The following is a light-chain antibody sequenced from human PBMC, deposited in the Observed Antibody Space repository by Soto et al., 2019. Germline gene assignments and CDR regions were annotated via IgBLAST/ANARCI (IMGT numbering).Light chain of an antibody. CDR1: QSVNSN. CDR2: GAS. V-gene: IGKV3-15*01. J-gene: IGKJ2*03. CDR3: QQYNDWPSWYS. Sequence: EIVMTQSPATLSVPPGGRATLSCRASQSVNSNLAWYQQKPGQAPRLLIYGASTRATGIPARFHGSGSGTDFTLTISSLQSEDFAVYYCQQYNDWPSWYSFGQGTKLEIK.